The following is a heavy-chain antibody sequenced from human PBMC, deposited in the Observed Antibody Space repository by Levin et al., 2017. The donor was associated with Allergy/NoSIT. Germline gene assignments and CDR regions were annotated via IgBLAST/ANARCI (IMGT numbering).Heavy chain of an antibody. Sequence: SQTLSLTCAVYGGSFSGYYWSWIRQPPGKGLEWIGEINHSGSTNYNPSLKSRVTISVDTSKNQFSLKLSSVTAADTAVYYCARGWGKRYFDWLSRYYFDYWGQGTLVTVSS. CDR2: INHSGST. V-gene: IGHV4-34*01. D-gene: IGHD3-9*01. CDR1: GGSFSGYY. J-gene: IGHJ4*02. CDR3: ARGWGKRYFDWLSRYYFDY.